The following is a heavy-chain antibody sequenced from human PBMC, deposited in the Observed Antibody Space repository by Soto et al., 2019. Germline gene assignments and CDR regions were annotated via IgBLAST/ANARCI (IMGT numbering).Heavy chain of an antibody. J-gene: IGHJ3*02. CDR1: GFTFSSYW. V-gene: IGHV3-7*05. CDR3: AKDSPLFVVVVAATPDAFDI. CDR2: IKQDGSEK. Sequence: PGGSLRLSCAASGFTFSSYWMSWVRQAPGKGLEWVANIKQDGSEKYYVDSVKGRFTISRDNAKNSLYLQMNSLRAEDTAVYYCAKDSPLFVVVVAATPDAFDIWGQGTMVTVSS. D-gene: IGHD2-15*01.